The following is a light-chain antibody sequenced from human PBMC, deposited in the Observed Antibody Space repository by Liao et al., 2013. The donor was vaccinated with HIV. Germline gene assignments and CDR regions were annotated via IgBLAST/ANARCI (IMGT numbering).Light chain of an antibody. CDR1: NIVHKS. CDR3: YAVADNIWV. J-gene: IGLJ3*02. V-gene: IGLV3-21*01. CDR2: YDT. Sequence: SYILTQPPSVSVAPGKTASITCGGQNIVHKSVHWYQQKPGQAPVLIIYYDTDRPSGIPERFSGSSSGTTVTLTINGAQVEDEADYYCYAVADNIWVFGGGTKLTVL.